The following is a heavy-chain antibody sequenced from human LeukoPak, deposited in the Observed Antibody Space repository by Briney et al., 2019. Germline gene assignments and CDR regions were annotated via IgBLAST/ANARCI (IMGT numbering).Heavy chain of an antibody. Sequence: ASVKVSCKASGYTFTSYYMHWVRQAPGQGLEWMGIINPSGGSTSHAQKFQGRVTMTRDTSTSTVYMELSSLRSEDTAVYYCAILSSSSNYYYYYYMDVWGKGTTVTVSS. CDR3: AILSSSSNYYYYYYMDV. CDR1: GYTFTSYY. CDR2: INPSGGST. J-gene: IGHJ6*03. D-gene: IGHD6-6*01. V-gene: IGHV1-46*01.